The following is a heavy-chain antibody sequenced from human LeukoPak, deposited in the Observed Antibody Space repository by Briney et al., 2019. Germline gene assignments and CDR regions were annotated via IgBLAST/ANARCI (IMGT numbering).Heavy chain of an antibody. CDR2: IWYDGSNK. CDR3: AREDSSGYYAWFDP. J-gene: IGHJ5*02. D-gene: IGHD3-22*01. V-gene: IGHV3-33*01. Sequence: QPGRPLRLSCAASGFTFSSYGMHWVRQAPGKGLEWVAVIWYDGSNKYYADSVKGRFTISRDNSKNTLYLQMNSLRAEDTAVYYCAREDSSGYYAWFDPWGQGTLVTVSS. CDR1: GFTFSSYG.